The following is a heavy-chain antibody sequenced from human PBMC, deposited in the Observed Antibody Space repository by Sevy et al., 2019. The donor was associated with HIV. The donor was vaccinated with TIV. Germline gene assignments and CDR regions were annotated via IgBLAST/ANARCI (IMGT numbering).Heavy chain of an antibody. J-gene: IGHJ4*02. CDR1: GFTFSVYW. D-gene: IGHD3-16*01. V-gene: IGHV3-7*01. Sequence: GGSLRLSCAASGFTFSVYWMNWVRQAPGKGLEWVANIKEDGSDKHYVDSVEGRFTISRDNGKHLLYLQMNILRVEDTADYYCAQVTIGRFDSWGQGTLVTVSS. CDR2: IKEDGSDK. CDR3: AQVTIGRFDS.